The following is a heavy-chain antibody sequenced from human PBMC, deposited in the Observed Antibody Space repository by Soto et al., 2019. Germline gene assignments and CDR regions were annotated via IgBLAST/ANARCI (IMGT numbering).Heavy chain of an antibody. V-gene: IGHV1-3*05. D-gene: IGHD1-26*01. CDR1: GYTFTSYA. CDR2: INAGNGNT. Sequence: QVQLVQSGAEEKKPGASVKVSCKASGYTFTSYAMHWVRQAPGQRLEWMGWINAGNGNTKYSQKFQGRVTITRDTSASTAYMELSSLRSEDTAVYYCARGGPQIVGATNWFDPWGQGTLVTVSS. J-gene: IGHJ5*02. CDR3: ARGGPQIVGATNWFDP.